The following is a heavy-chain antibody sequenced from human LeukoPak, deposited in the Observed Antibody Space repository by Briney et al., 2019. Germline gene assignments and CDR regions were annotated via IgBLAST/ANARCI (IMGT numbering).Heavy chain of an antibody. Sequence: SETLSLTCAVSGGSISSSNWWSWVRQPPGKGLEWIGEINHSGSTNYNPSLKSRVTISVDTSKNQFSLKLSSVTAADTAVYYCARGLAAAGSRRKFDPWGQGTLVTVSS. V-gene: IGHV4-4*02. D-gene: IGHD6-13*01. J-gene: IGHJ5*02. CDR3: ARGLAAAGSRRKFDP. CDR2: INHSGST. CDR1: GGSISSSNW.